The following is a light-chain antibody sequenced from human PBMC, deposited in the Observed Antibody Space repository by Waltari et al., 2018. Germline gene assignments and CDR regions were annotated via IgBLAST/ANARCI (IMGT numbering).Light chain of an antibody. CDR2: GNN. Sequence: QSVLTQPPSASGTPGQRVTISCSGSNSNIGGNSVTWYRRFPGKAPKPLIFGNNQRPSGVPDRFSGSKSGTSASLAISGLQSEDEAHYYCAAWDDGLNGWVFGGGTKLTVL. CDR3: AAWDDGLNGWV. V-gene: IGLV1-44*01. J-gene: IGLJ3*02. CDR1: NSNIGGNS.